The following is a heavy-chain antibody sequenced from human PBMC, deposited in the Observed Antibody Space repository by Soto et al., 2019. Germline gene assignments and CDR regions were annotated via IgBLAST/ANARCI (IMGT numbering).Heavy chain of an antibody. CDR2: IYYSGST. V-gene: IGHV4-30-4*01. J-gene: IGHJ5*02. D-gene: IGHD3-10*01. Sequence: QVQLQESGPGLVKPSQTLSLTCTVSGGSISSGDYYWSWIRQPPGKGLEGIGYIYYSGSTYYNPSLNRRVTTSVDTSKNQFSLKLSSVTAADTAVYYCARAYYGSGSDNTISPPLLPWGQGTLITVSS. CDR3: ARAYYGSGSDNTISPPLLP. CDR1: GGSISSGDYY.